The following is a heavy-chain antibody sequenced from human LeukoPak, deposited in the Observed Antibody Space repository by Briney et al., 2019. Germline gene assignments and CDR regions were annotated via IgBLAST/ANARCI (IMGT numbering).Heavy chain of an antibody. CDR1: GFTFSSSS. D-gene: IGHD2-2*01. J-gene: IGHJ4*02. Sequence: PGGSLRLSCAASGFTFSSSSMNWVRQAPGKGLEWVSSISSSASYIYYADSVKGRFTISRDNAKNSLYLQMHSLRAEGTAVYFCARDPSSYYFDYWGQGTLVSVSS. V-gene: IGHV3-21*01. CDR3: ARDPSSYYFDY. CDR2: ISSSASYI.